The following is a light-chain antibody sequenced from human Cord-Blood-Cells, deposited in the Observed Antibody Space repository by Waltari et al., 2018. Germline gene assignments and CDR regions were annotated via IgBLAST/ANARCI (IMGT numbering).Light chain of an antibody. CDR2: DVS. J-gene: IGLJ2*01. V-gene: IGLV2-14*03. CDR1: SSDVGGYNY. CDR3: SSYTSSSTLVV. Sequence: QSITISCTGTSSDVGGYNYVSWYQHHPGKAPKLMIYDVSNRPSGVSNRFSDSKSGNTASLTISGLQAEDEADYYCSSYTSSSTLVVFGGGTKLTVL.